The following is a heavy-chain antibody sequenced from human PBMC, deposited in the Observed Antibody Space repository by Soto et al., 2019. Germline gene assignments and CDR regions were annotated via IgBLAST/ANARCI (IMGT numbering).Heavy chain of an antibody. CDR2: ISSDGTT. CDR3: ARAPGYGDIDY. D-gene: IGHD3-10*01. J-gene: IGHJ4*02. CDR1: GFTFSSYG. V-gene: IGHV3-48*01. Sequence: EVQLVESGGDFVQPGGSLRLSCAASGFTFSSYGMNWVRQVPVKGLEWVSHISSDGTTYYADSVKGRFTISRDNAKNSLYLQTNSLIVEDTAVYYCARAPGYGDIDYWGRGTLVTVSS.